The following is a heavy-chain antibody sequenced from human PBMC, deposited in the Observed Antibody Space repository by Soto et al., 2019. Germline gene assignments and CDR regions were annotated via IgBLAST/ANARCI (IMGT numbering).Heavy chain of an antibody. D-gene: IGHD2-15*01. Sequence: QVQLVQSGPEVKKPGASVKVSCKASGYTFTSYGISWVRQAPGQGLEWMGWISPYNGNTNYAQKLQGRVTMTTDTXXXXXXXXXXXXXXXXXAXXXXXXXLSGNPGYWGQGTLVTVSS. J-gene: IGHJ4*02. CDR2: ISPYNGNT. CDR1: GYTFTSYG. CDR3: XXXLSGNPGY. V-gene: IGHV1-18*01.